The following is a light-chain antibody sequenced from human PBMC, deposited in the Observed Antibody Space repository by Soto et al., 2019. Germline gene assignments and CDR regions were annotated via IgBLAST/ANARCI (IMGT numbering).Light chain of an antibody. J-gene: IGKJ4*01. CDR3: LHHYNYPLT. V-gene: IGKV1-17*01. CDR2: SAS. Sequence: DIQMTQSPSSLSASVGDRVTITCRASQDIRNDLGWYQQKPGKAPKRLIFSASTLDSGVPSRFSGGGFGTEFTLTISSLQPEDFDTYYCLHHYNYPLTLGGGTKVEIK. CDR1: QDIRND.